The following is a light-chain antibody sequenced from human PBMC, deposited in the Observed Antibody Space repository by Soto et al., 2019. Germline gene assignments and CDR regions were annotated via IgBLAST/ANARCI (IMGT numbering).Light chain of an antibody. V-gene: IGLV1-40*01. CDR2: EVT. J-gene: IGLJ1*01. Sequence: QSVLTQPPSVSGAPGQGITISCTGTRSNLGAGYDVHWYQQLPGAAPKLLIFEVTNRPSGVSSRFSGSRSGNTASLTISGLQPDDEGDYFCVSYTDTDTLVFGTGTKVTVL. CDR1: RSNLGAGYD. CDR3: VSYTDTDTLV.